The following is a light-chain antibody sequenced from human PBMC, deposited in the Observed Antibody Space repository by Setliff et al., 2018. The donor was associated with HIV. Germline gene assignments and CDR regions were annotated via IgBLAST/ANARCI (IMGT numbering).Light chain of an antibody. CDR2: DVS. Sequence: QSALAQPRSVSGSPGQSVTISCTGTSSDVGGYHYVSWYQQHPGKAPKLMIYDVSKRPSGVPDRFSGSKSGNTASLTISGLQAEDEADYYCCSYAGSYIVEFGGGTKVTV. V-gene: IGLV2-11*01. J-gene: IGLJ3*02. CDR1: SSDVGGYHY. CDR3: CSYAGSYIVE.